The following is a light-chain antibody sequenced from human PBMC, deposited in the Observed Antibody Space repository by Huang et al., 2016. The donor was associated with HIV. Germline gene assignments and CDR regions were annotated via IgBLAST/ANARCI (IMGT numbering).Light chain of an antibody. CDR1: QNVRHN. V-gene: IGKV3D-15*01. J-gene: IGKJ4*01. Sequence: EIMMTQSPATLSVSPGGRATLSCRASQNVRHNLAWYQQKTGQAPRSLIDDTSTRASGIPARFSGSGSGTEFTLTSSGLQSEDFAFYYCQQYDNWPPGLTFGGGTKIEI. CDR3: QQYDNWPPGLT. CDR2: DTS.